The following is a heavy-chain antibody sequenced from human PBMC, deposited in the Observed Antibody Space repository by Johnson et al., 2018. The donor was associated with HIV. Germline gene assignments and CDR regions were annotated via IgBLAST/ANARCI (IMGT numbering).Heavy chain of an antibody. Sequence: QMLLVESGGGVVQPGRSLRLSCAASGFTFSSYAMHWVRQAPGKGLEWVAVISYDGSNKYYADSVKGRFTISRDNSKNTLYLQMNSLRAEYTAVYYCARAGSSSSGPRAFDIWGQGTMVTVSS. J-gene: IGHJ3*02. CDR2: ISYDGSNK. CDR3: ARAGSSSSGPRAFDI. CDR1: GFTFSSYA. D-gene: IGHD6-6*01. V-gene: IGHV3-30*04.